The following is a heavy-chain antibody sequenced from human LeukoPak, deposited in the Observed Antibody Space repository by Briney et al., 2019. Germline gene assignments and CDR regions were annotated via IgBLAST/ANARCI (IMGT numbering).Heavy chain of an antibody. D-gene: IGHD2-15*01. CDR1: GYTFTSDG. Sequence: ASVKVSCKASGYTFTSDGITWLRPAPGHRLVWFAWISAYNGNTNYAQQLHGRFTVTTDTSTSTAYRELRSLRSDDTAVYYSARVSLVVVAATHDYWGQGTLVTVSS. CDR2: ISAYNGNT. CDR3: ARVSLVVVAATHDY. J-gene: IGHJ4*02. V-gene: IGHV1-18*01.